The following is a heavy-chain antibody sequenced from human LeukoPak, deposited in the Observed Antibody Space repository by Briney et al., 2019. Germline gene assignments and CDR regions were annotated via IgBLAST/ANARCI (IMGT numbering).Heavy chain of an antibody. CDR3: ARRGSGCFDY. Sequence: PSETLSLICTVSGGSISSSSYYWGWIRQPPGKGLEWIGSIYYSGSTYYNPSLKSRVTISVDTSKNQFSLKLSSVTAADTAVYYCARRGSGCFDYWGQGTLVTVSS. V-gene: IGHV4-39*01. J-gene: IGHJ4*02. D-gene: IGHD6-19*01. CDR2: IYYSGST. CDR1: GGSISSSSYY.